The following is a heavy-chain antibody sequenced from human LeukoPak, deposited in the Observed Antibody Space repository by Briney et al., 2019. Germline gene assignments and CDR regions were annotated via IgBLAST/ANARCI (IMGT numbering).Heavy chain of an antibody. J-gene: IGHJ6*03. CDR3: ARAPLSSAYPHYYSMDV. CDR1: GYSISNNFY. V-gene: IGHV4-38-2*02. Sequence: SETLSLTCTVSGYSISNNFYWAWIRQSPGKGLEWIVSINHSWSTYYNPSLKSRVTISVDTSKNQFSLKLSSVTAADTALYYCARAPLSSAYPHYYSMDVWGKGTTVTVSS. CDR2: INHSWST. D-gene: IGHD3-3*01.